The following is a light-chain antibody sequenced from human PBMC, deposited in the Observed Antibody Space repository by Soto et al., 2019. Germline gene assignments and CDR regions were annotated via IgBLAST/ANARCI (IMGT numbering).Light chain of an antibody. CDR2: DAY. Sequence: EIVLTQSPATLSLSPGERATLSCRASQSVSSFLAWYQQKPGQAHRLLIYDAYNRATGIPARFSGSGSGTDFSLTIRSLEPEDFAVYYCQQRSNWPPVFGQGTRLEI. J-gene: IGKJ5*01. CDR3: QQRSNWPPV. CDR1: QSVSSF. V-gene: IGKV3-11*01.